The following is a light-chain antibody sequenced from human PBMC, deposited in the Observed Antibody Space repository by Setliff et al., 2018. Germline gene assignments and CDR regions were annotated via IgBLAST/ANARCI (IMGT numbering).Light chain of an antibody. J-gene: IGLJ1*01. Sequence: QSALTQPRSVSGSPGQSVTISCTGTSSDVGGYNYVSWYQRHPGKAPKLMIYEVSKRPSGVPDRFSGSKSGNTASLTVSGLQAEDEADYYCSSYAGSNNFVFGTGTKVTVL. CDR2: EVS. CDR1: SSDVGGYNY. CDR3: SSYAGSNNFV. V-gene: IGLV2-8*01.